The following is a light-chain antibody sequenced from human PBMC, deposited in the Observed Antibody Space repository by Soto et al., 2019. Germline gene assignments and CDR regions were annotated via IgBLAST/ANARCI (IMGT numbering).Light chain of an antibody. CDR1: QSISMW. V-gene: IGKV1-5*01. CDR3: QQYDTYPWT. Sequence: DIEMTQSPSTLSAPVGDRVTITCRASQSISMWLAWYQQKPGKAPKLLIYDGSTLQSGVQSRFSRSGSGTEFTHTISSLEADDFVTYCGQQYDTYPWTFGQGTKVEI. CDR2: DGS. J-gene: IGKJ1*01.